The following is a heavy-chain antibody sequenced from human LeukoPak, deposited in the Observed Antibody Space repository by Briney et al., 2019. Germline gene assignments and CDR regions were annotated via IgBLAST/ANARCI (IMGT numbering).Heavy chain of an antibody. CDR1: GLTFSDYA. CDR2: ITSGFTP. V-gene: IGHV3-23*01. J-gene: IGHJ4*02. D-gene: IGHD5-24*01. CDR3: AXXXSDSXVXDVFFEY. Sequence: GGSLRLSCAASGLTFSDYAMSWFRQAPGKGLEWVSGITSGFTPHYADSVKGRFTISRDNSKNTFHLQLNSLRAEDTALYYCAXXXSDSXVXDVFFEYWGQGTLVTVSS.